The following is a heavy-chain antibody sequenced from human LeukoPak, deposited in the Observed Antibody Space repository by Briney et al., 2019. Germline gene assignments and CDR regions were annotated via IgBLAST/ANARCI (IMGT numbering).Heavy chain of an antibody. CDR3: ARRFFGVVPAARGAFDI. V-gene: IGHV4-34*01. D-gene: IGHD2-2*01. CDR1: GGSFSGYY. CDR2: INHSGST. J-gene: IGHJ3*02. Sequence: PSETLSLTCAVYGGSFSGYYWSWIRQPPGKGLEWIGEINHSGSTNYNPSLKSRVTISVDTSKNQFSLKLSSVTAADTAVYYCARRFFGVVPAARGAFDIWGQGTMVTVSS.